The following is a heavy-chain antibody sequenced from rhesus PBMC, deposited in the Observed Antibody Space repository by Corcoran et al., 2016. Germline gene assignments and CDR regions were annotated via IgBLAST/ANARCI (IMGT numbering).Heavy chain of an antibody. CDR2: IGGSSGHT. D-gene: IGHD1-26*01. CDR1: GYSISSGYG. J-gene: IGHJ3*01. V-gene: IGHV4-127*01. CDR3: ARGHNWNYGAFDF. Sequence: QVQLQESGPGLVKPSETLSLTCAVSGYSISSGYGWSWIRQPPGKGLEWIGYIGGSSGHTNYNPSLKSRVTISKDTSKNQFSLKLSSVTAADTAVYYCARGHNWNYGAFDFWGQGLRVTVSS.